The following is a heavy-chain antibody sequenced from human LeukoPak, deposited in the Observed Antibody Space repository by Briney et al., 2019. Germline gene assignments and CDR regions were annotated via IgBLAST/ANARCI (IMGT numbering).Heavy chain of an antibody. J-gene: IGHJ5*02. CDR1: GGTFSSYA. D-gene: IGHD6-13*01. V-gene: IGHV1-69*13. CDR3: ARGGAAADPANWFDP. Sequence: SVKVSCMASGGTFSSYAISWVRQAPGQGLEWMGGIIPIFGTANYAQKFQGRVTITADESTSTAYMELSSLRSEDTAVYYCARGGAAADPANWFDPWGQGTLVTVSS. CDR2: IIPIFGTA.